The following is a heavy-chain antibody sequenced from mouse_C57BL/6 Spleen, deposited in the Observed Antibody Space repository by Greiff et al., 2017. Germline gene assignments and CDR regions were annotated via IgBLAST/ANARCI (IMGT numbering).Heavy chain of an antibody. CDR2: FYPGSGSI. CDR3: ARHSPITTVVPYYFDY. J-gene: IGHJ2*01. Sequence: QVQLKESGAELVKPGASVKLSCKASGYTFTEYTIHWVKQRSGQGLEWIGWFYPGSGSIKYNEKFKDKATLTADKSSSTVYMELSRLTSEDSAVYCCARHSPITTVVPYYFDYWGQGTTLTVSS. CDR1: GYTFTEYT. V-gene: IGHV1-62-2*01. D-gene: IGHD1-1*01.